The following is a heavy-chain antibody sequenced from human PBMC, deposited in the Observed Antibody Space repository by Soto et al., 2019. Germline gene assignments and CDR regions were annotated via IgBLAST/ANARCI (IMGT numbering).Heavy chain of an antibody. J-gene: IGHJ4*02. CDR1: GYSFASHW. CDR2: IYPGDSDT. D-gene: IGHD1-26*01. CDR3: ARYSGSDWHYLDF. Sequence: PGESLKISCKGSGYSFASHWVAWVRQMPEKGLEWIGTIYPGDSDTKYSPAFRGQVTISADTSVSTAYLQWRSLEATDSAMYYCARYSGSDWHYLDFWGQGTLVTVSS. V-gene: IGHV5-51*01.